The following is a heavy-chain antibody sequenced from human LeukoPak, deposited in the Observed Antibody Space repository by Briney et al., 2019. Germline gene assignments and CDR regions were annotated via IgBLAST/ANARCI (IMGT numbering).Heavy chain of an antibody. V-gene: IGHV3-30-3*01. Sequence: GGSLRLSCAASGFTFSDYAMHWVRQAPGKGLEWVAVISKDGSDKYYPGSVRGRFSISRDNSKNTIYLQMDSLRAEDTAIYYCARDYWWNYDYWGQGTLVTVSS. CDR2: ISKDGSDK. CDR1: GFTFSDYA. D-gene: IGHD1-7*01. CDR3: ARDYWWNYDY. J-gene: IGHJ4*02.